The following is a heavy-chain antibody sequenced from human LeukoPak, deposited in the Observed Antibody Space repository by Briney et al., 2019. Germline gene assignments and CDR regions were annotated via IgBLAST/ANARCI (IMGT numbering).Heavy chain of an antibody. D-gene: IGHD4-17*01. J-gene: IGHJ3*02. CDR2: IYYSGST. CDR1: GGSISSYY. Sequence: PSETLSLTCTVSGGSISSYYWSWIRQPPGKGLEWIGYIYYSGSTNYNPSLKSRVTISVDTSKNQFSLKLSSVTAAGTAVYYCARVTVTTSFLRDAFDIWVQGTMVTVSS. CDR3: ARVTVTTSFLRDAFDI. V-gene: IGHV4-59*01.